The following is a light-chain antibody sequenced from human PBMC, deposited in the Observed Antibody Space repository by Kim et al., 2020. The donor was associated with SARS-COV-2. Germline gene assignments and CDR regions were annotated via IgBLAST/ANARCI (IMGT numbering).Light chain of an antibody. CDR1: KLGDKY. J-gene: IGLJ2*01. CDR2: QDS. V-gene: IGLV3-1*01. CDR3: QAWDSSNVV. Sequence: SYELTQQPSVSVSPGQTASITCSGDKLGDKYACWYQQKPGQSPVLVIYQDSKRPSGIPERFSGSNSGNTATLTISGTQAMDEADYYCQAWDSSNVVFGGGTQLTVL.